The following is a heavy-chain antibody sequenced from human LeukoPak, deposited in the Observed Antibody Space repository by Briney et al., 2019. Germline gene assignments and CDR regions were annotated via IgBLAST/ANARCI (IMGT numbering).Heavy chain of an antibody. D-gene: IGHD3-22*01. CDR2: ISACNGNT. CDR3: ARPTYYYDSSGYPRGTWFDP. V-gene: IGHV1-18*01. J-gene: IGHJ5*02. Sequence: ASVKVSCKASGYTFTSYGTSWVRQAPGQGLEWMGWISACNGNTNYAQKLQGRVTMTTDTSTSTAYMELRSLRSDDTAVYYCARPTYYYDSSGYPRGTWFDPWGQGTLVTVSS. CDR1: GYTFTSYG.